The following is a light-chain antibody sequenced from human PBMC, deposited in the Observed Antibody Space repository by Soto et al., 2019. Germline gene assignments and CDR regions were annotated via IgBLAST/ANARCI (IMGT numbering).Light chain of an antibody. Sequence: IQMTRSPSSLSASVGDRVTVTCRASQSISNFLNWYQQKPGKAPKLLIYAASSFQSGVPSRFSGSGSGTDFTLTISSLQPEDFATYYCQQSYRTPRTFGQGTKVDIK. CDR3: QQSYRTPRT. J-gene: IGKJ1*01. V-gene: IGKV1-39*01. CDR2: AAS. CDR1: QSISNF.